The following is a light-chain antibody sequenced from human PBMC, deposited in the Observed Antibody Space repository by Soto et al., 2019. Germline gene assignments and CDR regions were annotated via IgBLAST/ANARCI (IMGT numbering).Light chain of an antibody. J-gene: IGKJ5*01. CDR3: QQYGTSPIT. CDR2: GAS. V-gene: IGKV3-20*01. Sequence: ENVLTQSPGTLSLSPGERATLSCRASQTVSSCLTWYQQRPGQAPRLLIYGASKRATGIPDRFSGSGSGTNFTLTISMLEPEDFALYYCQQYGTSPITFGQGTRLEIK. CDR1: QTVSSC.